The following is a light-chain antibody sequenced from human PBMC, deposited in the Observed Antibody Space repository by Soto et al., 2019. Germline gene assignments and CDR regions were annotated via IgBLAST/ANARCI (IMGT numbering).Light chain of an antibody. V-gene: IGKV1-5*03. CDR2: KAS. J-gene: IGKJ1*01. CDR3: QQYNNYWS. Sequence: DIQMTQSPSTLSASVGDRVTITCRASQSINSRLAWYQQKPGKAPKLLIYKASSLESGVPSRFSGSGSGTEFTLTISSRQPDDFATYYCQQYNNYWSFGQGTKVEIK. CDR1: QSINSR.